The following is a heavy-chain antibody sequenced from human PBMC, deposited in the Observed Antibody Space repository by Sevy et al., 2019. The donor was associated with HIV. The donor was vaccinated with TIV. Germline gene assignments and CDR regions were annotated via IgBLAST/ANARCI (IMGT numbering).Heavy chain of an antibody. V-gene: IGHV3-72*01. CDR2: TRNKADSYTT. CDR3: ATHAGIAAAGRVFDY. J-gene: IGHJ4*02. D-gene: IGHD6-13*01. Sequence: GGSLRLSCAASGFTFSDHYMEWVRQAPGKGLEWVGRTRNKADSYTTEDAASVKGRFTISREDSKNSLYLQMNSLKTEDTAVYYCATHAGIAAAGRVFDYWGQGTLVTVSS. CDR1: GFTFSDHY.